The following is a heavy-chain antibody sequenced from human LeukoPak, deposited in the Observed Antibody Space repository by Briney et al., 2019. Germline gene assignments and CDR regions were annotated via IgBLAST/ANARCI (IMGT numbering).Heavy chain of an antibody. V-gene: IGHV3-7*01. CDR2: IKEDGSEK. J-gene: IGHJ4*02. CDR3: ARDQAYSSSWYDY. Sequence: GGSLRLSCAASGLTFSRYWMTWVRQVPGKGLEWVANIKEDGSEKYYVDSVKGRFTIYRDNAKNSVFLQMSTLRVEDTAVYYCARDQAYSSSWYDYWGQGTLVTVSS. CDR1: GLTFSRYW. D-gene: IGHD6-13*01.